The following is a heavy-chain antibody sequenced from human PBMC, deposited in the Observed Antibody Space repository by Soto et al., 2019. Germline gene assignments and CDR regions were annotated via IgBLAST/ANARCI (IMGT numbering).Heavy chain of an antibody. V-gene: IGHV3-21*01. CDR2: ISSSSSYI. CDR3: ARTVGEWSGYYNRYYYMDV. D-gene: IGHD3-3*01. Sequence: GGSLRLSCAASGFTFSSYSMNWVRQAPGKGLEWVSSISSSSSYIYYADSVKGRFTISRDNAKNSLYLQMNSLRAEDTAVYYCARTVGEWSGYYNRYYYMDVWGKGTTVTVSS. J-gene: IGHJ6*03. CDR1: GFTFSSYS.